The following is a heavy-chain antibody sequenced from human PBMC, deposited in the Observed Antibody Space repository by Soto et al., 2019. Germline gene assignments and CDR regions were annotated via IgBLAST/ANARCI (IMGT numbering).Heavy chain of an antibody. J-gene: IGHJ4*02. Sequence: QVHLVQSGAEVKKPGASVKVSCRGSGYAFTTYGITWVRQAPGQGLEWMGWISAHNGNTNYAQKLQGRVTVTRDTSTSTAYMELRSLRSVDTAVYYCARGRYGDYWGQGALVTVSS. CDR2: ISAHNGNT. CDR3: ARGRYGDY. CDR1: GYAFTTYG. D-gene: IGHD1-1*01. V-gene: IGHV1-18*01.